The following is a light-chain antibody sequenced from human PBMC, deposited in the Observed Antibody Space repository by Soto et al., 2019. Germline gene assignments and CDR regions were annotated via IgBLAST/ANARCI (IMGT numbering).Light chain of an antibody. V-gene: IGKV3-20*01. CDR1: QSVSSSY. Sequence: EIVLTQSPGTLSLSPGERATLSCRASQSVSSSYLAWYQQKPGQAPRLLIYGASSRATGIPDRFSGSGSGTDFTLTISRLEPEDFEVYYCQQYGSSPRTFGQWTKLEIK. CDR3: QQYGSSPRT. CDR2: GAS. J-gene: IGKJ2*01.